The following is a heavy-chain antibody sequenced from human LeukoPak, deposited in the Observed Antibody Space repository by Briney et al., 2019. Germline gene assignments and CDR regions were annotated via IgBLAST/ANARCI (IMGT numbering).Heavy chain of an antibody. D-gene: IGHD6-13*01. CDR1: GGSISSSSYY. J-gene: IGHJ4*02. CDR3: ARRGIAAAGTSHFDY. Sequence: SETLSLTCPVSGGSISSSSYYWGWIRQPPGKGLEWIGSIYYSGSTYYNPSLKSRVTISVDTSKNQFSLKLSSVTAADTAVYYCARRGIAAAGTSHFDYWGQGTLVTVSS. CDR2: IYYSGST. V-gene: IGHV4-39*01.